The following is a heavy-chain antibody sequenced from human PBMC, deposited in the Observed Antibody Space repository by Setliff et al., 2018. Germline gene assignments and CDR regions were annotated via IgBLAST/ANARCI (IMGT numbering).Heavy chain of an antibody. V-gene: IGHV3-74*01. Sequence: GGSLRLSCAASGFTFSNYYMHWVRQAPGKGLVWVSRITSDGSSTTYADSVKGRFTISRDNAKNSVYLQMNSLRAEDTALYHCAREVWTIYDKSWSGYTDLWGQGTQVTVSS. J-gene: IGHJ5*02. D-gene: IGHD3-3*01. CDR1: GFTFSNYY. CDR2: ITSDGSST. CDR3: AREVWTIYDKSWSGYTDL.